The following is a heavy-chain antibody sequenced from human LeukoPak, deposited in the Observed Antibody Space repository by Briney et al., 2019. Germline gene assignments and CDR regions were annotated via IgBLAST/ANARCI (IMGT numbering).Heavy chain of an antibody. Sequence: MPSETLSLTCTVSGGSISSSSSYWGWIRQPPGKGLEWIGSIYYSGSTYYNPSLKSRVTISVDTSKNQFSLKLSSVTAADTAVYYCARHEDIVVVPAAIEGGGWFDPWGQGTLVTVSS. J-gene: IGHJ5*02. CDR1: GGSISSSSSY. V-gene: IGHV4-39*01. D-gene: IGHD2-2*01. CDR3: ARHEDIVVVPAAIEGGGWFDP. CDR2: IYYSGST.